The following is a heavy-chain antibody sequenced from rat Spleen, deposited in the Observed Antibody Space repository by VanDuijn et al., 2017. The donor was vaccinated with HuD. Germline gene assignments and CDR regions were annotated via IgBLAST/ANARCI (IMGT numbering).Heavy chain of an antibody. D-gene: IGHD4-4*01. CDR3: SSLFRGYSVSYFAF. Sequence: EVQLQESGPGLVKPSQSLSLTCSVTGHSFTSSYRWNWIRKFPGNKLEWMGYINSSGTTNYNPSLKSRISITRDTSKNQFFLPVNSVPIEDSATYFVSSLFRGYSVSYFAFLGQGVMLTVSP. CDR1: GHSFTSSYR. V-gene: IGHV3-3*01. J-gene: IGHJ2*01. CDR2: INSSGTT.